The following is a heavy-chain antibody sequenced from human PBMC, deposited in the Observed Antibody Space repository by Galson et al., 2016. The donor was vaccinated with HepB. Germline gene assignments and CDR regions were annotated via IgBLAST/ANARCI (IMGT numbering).Heavy chain of an antibody. D-gene: IGHD2-21*02. V-gene: IGHV3-9*01. J-gene: IGHJ4*02. CDR1: GFTFDDYA. CDR2: ISWNSDNI. Sequence: SLRLSCAASGFTFDDYAMHWVRQAPGKGLEWVSSISWNSDNIDYADSVKGRFTISRDNAKNTLYLQMNSLRAEDTAVYYCARDSGVGADCGGDCYGAWGQGTLVIVSS. CDR3: ARDSGVGADCGGDCYGA.